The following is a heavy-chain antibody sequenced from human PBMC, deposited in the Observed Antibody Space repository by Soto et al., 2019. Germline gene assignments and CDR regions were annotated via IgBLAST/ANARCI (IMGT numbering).Heavy chain of an antibody. Sequence: SVQLSCKASGGPFNSYGISWVRQAPGQGLAWMGVIIPLYGTVNYAQKFQGRVSITAEKSTSTAYMDLNSLRSDDTAVYYCARFILIRGVIPSQFGRWCQGIQVSV. CDR2: IIPLYGTV. CDR1: GGPFNSYG. D-gene: IGHD3-10*01. J-gene: IGHJ4*02. V-gene: IGHV1-69*06. CDR3: ARFILIRGVIPSQFGR.